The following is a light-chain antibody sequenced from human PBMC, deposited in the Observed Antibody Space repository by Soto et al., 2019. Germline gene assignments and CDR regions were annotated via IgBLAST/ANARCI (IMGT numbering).Light chain of an antibody. Sequence: QSVLTQPPSVSGAPGQRVTISCSGSSSDIGAGFDVHWYQHLPGTAPKLLIYGNTNRPSGVPGRFSGSKSGTSASLVISGLQAEDEADYYCSSYTSSSTLFGTGTKVTVL. CDR1: SSDIGAGFD. J-gene: IGLJ1*01. CDR3: SSYTSSSTL. V-gene: IGLV1-40*01. CDR2: GNT.